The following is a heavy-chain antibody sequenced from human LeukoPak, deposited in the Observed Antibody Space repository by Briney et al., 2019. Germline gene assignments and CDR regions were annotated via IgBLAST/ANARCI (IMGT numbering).Heavy chain of an antibody. CDR2: IIPIFGTA. V-gene: IGHV1-69*13. J-gene: IGHJ6*03. Sequence: ASVTVSCKCSGGTFSSYAFSWVRQPPGQGLEWMGGIIPIFGTANYAQKFQGRVTITADESTSTAYMELSSLRSEDTAVYYCARDAVPYSSGWYIAPYYFYYYCMDFWGKGTTVTISS. D-gene: IGHD6-19*01. CDR1: GGTFSSYA. CDR3: ARDAVPYSSGWYIAPYYFYYYCMDF.